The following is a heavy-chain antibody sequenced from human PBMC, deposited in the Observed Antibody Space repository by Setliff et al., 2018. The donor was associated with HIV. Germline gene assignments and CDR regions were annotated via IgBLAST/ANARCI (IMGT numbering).Heavy chain of an antibody. J-gene: IGHJ3*02. V-gene: IGHV3-48*04. CDR3: VRGKQNGVATYGLDI. Sequence: GGSLRLSCAASGFTFSSYTMNWVRQAPGKGLDWVSYISSSGSTIYYADSVKGRFTVSRDSAKNTLSLQTDSLRPDDTAVYYCVRGKQNGVATYGLDIWGQGTMVTVS. CDR2: ISSSGSTI. D-gene: IGHD2-8*01. CDR1: GFTFSSYT.